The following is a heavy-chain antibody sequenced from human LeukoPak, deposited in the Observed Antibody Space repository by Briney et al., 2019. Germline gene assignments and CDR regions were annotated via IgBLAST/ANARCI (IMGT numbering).Heavy chain of an antibody. D-gene: IGHD1-14*01. J-gene: IGHJ6*03. CDR2: INWDDDK. V-gene: IGHV2-70*01. CDR3: ARSTEPGTGYYYYYMDV. Sequence: GPTVVNPTQTHTLTCTFSGFSLRTSGIWVRWIRQTLGKAVESLAPINWDDDKYFSTSVKTRLTSSEYTSTNQVVLTMTNLDRVDTAPYYCARSTEPGTGYYYYYMDVWGKGTTVTVSS. CDR1: GFSLRTSGIW.